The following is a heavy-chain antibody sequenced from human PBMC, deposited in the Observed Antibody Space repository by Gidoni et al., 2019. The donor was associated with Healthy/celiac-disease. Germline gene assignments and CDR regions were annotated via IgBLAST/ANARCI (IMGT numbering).Heavy chain of an antibody. CDR3: ARDLGWELPY. CDR1: GYTFTSYS. D-gene: IGHD1-26*01. J-gene: IGHJ4*02. Sequence: QVQLVQSGAEVKKPGASVTVSCKASGYTFTSYSTHWVRQAPGQGREWMGIINPSGGSTSYAQKFQGRVTMTRDTSTSTVYMELSSLRSEDTAVYYCARDLGWELPYWGQGTLVTVSS. CDR2: INPSGGST. V-gene: IGHV1-46*01.